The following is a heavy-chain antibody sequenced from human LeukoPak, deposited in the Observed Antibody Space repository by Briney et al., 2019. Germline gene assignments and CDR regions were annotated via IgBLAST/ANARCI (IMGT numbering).Heavy chain of an antibody. Sequence: GASVKVSCKVSGYSHVELSMHWVRQAPGKGLEWMGGLDPEDDETIYAQKFQGRVTTTEDTSTETAYMELTSLTSEDTAVYYCTNGGGSYSWFDPWGQGTLVTVSS. J-gene: IGHJ5*02. CDR1: GYSHVELS. V-gene: IGHV1-24*01. CDR3: TNGGGSYSWFDP. D-gene: IGHD1-26*01. CDR2: LDPEDDET.